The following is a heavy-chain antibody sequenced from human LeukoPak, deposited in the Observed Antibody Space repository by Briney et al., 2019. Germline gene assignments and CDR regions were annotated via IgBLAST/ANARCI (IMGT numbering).Heavy chain of an antibody. CDR2: MNPNNGNT. Sequence: ASVKVSCKASGYTFTSYDITWVRPATGQGLEWMGWMNPNNGNTGYAQRFQGRVTLTRDTSITTAYLELSSLRSEDTAVYYCARGFLGYDSTEDAFSFYWGQGTLVTVSS. CDR3: ARGFLGYDSTEDAFSFY. D-gene: IGHD3-22*01. V-gene: IGHV1-8*01. J-gene: IGHJ4*02. CDR1: GYTFTSYD.